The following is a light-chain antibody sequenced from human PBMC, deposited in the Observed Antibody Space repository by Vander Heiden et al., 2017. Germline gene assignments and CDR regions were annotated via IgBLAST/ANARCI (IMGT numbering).Light chain of an antibody. Sequence: VLTQSPGTLSLSPGERATLSCRASQSVGSSNLAWYQQKPGQAPRLLIFGASARATGIPDRFSGSGSGTDFTLTISRLEPEDFAVYYCQQYGTSPPVTFGQGTRLEIK. CDR3: QQYGTSPPVT. CDR1: QSVGSSN. J-gene: IGKJ5*01. V-gene: IGKV3-20*01. CDR2: GAS.